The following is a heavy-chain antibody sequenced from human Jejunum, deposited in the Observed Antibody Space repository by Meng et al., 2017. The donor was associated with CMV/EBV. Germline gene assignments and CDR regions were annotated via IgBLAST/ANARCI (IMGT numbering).Heavy chain of an antibody. CDR3: ARGNDFRYGMDV. D-gene: IGHD3-3*01. V-gene: IGHV3-48*03. CDR1: FSFSSYE. CDR2: IATGDRFGGRKT. Sequence: FSFSSYEFNWVRQAPGKGLEWVSYIATGDRFGGRKTKYADSVKGRFTISRDDAKNSLFLQMNSLRAEDTAVYYCARGNDFRYGMDVWGQGTTVTVSS. J-gene: IGHJ6*02.